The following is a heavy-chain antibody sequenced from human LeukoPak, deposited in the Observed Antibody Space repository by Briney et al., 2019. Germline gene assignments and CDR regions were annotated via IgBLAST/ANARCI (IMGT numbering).Heavy chain of an antibody. Sequence: PSETLSLTCTVSGGSISSSSYYWGWIRQPPGKGPEWIGSIYYSGSTYYNPSLKSRVTISVDTSKNQFSLKLSSVTAADTAVYYCARGGYYYGSFDYWGQGTLVTVSS. V-gene: IGHV4-39*01. CDR1: GGSISSSSYY. D-gene: IGHD3-22*01. CDR2: IYYSGST. CDR3: ARGGYYYGSFDY. J-gene: IGHJ4*02.